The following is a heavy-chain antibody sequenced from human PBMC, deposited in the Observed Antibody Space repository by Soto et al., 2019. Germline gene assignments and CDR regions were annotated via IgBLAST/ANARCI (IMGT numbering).Heavy chain of an antibody. CDR1: GGTIISYY. CDR2: IYYSGST. J-gene: IGHJ6*03. Sequence: SETLSLTCTVSGGTIISYYWSWIRQPTGKGLEWIGYIYYSGSTNYNPSLKSRVTISVDTSKNQFSLKLSSVTAADTAVYYCARASPPRAYYYYYMDVWGKGTTVTVSS. CDR3: ARASPPRAYYYYYMDV. V-gene: IGHV4-59*01.